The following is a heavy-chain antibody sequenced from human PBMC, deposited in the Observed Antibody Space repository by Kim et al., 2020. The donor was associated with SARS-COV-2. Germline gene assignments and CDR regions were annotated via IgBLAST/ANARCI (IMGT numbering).Heavy chain of an antibody. D-gene: IGHD3-10*01. CDR3: ARDDGSGSYNFDY. V-gene: IGHV1-2*02. Sequence: YAQKCQGRVTMTRDTSISTAYMELSRLRSDDTAVYYCARDDGSGSYNFDYWGQGTLVTVSS. J-gene: IGHJ4*02.